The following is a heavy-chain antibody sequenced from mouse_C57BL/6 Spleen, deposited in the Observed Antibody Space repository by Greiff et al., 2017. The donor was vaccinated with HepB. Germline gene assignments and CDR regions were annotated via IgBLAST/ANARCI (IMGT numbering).Heavy chain of an antibody. CDR1: GYAFSSSW. CDR3: ASNWDEVDY. CDR2: IYPGDGDT. Sequence: QVQLKESGPELVKPGASVKISCKASGYAFSSSWMNWVKQRPGKGLEWIGRIYPGDGDTNYNGKFKGKATLTADKSSSTAYMQLSSLTSEDSAVYFCASNWDEVDYWGQGTTLTVSS. V-gene: IGHV1-82*01. D-gene: IGHD4-1*01. J-gene: IGHJ2*01.